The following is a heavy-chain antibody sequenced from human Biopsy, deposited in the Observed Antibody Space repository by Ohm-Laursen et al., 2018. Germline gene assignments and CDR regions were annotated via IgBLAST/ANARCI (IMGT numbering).Heavy chain of an antibody. CDR3: ARMPHFDY. CDR2: ISYTGGI. Sequence: SETLSLTCPVYGESFNGYYWSWIRKSPGKGLEWLAYISYTGGITSNPSLNGRATMSLDTSKNQFSLRLIYVTAADTAVYYCARMPHFDYWGQGILVTVSS. V-gene: IGHV4-59*01. CDR1: GESFNGYY. J-gene: IGHJ4*02. D-gene: IGHD2-2*01.